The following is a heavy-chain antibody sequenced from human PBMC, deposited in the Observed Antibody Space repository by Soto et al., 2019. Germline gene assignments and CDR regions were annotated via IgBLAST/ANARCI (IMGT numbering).Heavy chain of an antibody. J-gene: IGHJ4*02. CDR2: IYYSGST. CDR1: GGSIGSYY. Sequence: PSETLSLTCTVSGGSIGSYYWSWIRQPPGKGLEWIGYIYYSGSTNYNPSLKSRVTISVDTSKNQFSLKLSSVTAADTAVYYCERGGDSSGYPNWGQGTLVTVSS. D-gene: IGHD3-22*01. V-gene: IGHV4-59*01. CDR3: ERGGDSSGYPN.